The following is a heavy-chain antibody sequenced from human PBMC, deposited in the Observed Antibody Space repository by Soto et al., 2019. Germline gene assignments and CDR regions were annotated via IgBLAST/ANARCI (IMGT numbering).Heavy chain of an antibody. Sequence: QVQLQQWGAGLLKPSETLSLTCAVYGGSFSGYTWIWIRQPPGKGLEWIGEINHSGTTNHNPSLKGRVIISVDTSKKQFSLRLTSVTAAATAVYYCARGSDYTSSFDYWGQGTLVTVSS. CDR2: INHSGTT. CDR3: ARGSDYTSSFDY. CDR1: GGSFSGYT. D-gene: IGHD3-16*01. V-gene: IGHV4-34*01. J-gene: IGHJ4*02.